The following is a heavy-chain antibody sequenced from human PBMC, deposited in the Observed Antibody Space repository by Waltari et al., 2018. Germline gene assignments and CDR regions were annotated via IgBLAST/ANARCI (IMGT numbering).Heavy chain of an antibody. J-gene: IGHJ4*02. V-gene: IGHV4-31*03. D-gene: IGHD2-15*01. CDR1: GGSISSGGYY. CDR3: AREGCSGGSCYPH. Sequence: QVQLQESGPGLVKPSQTLSLTCTVSGGSISSGGYYWSWIRQHPGKGLEWIGYIYYSGRPYYNPSLKSRVTISVDTSKNQFSLKLSSVTAADTAVYYCAREGCSGGSCYPHWGQGTLVTVSS. CDR2: IYYSGRP.